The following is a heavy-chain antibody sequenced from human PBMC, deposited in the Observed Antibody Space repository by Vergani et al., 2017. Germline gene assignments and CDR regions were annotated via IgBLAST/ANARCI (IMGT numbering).Heavy chain of an antibody. J-gene: IGHJ4*02. CDR3: EKHFRGWGIDY. Sequence: QVQLVESGGGVVQRGGSLRLSCATFGITFSTYEMQWIRQGPGKGLEFVAFIQFDGSNQYYADSFKGRFTLSRDFAKNTLYLQMNSLRTDDTATYYCEKHFRGWGIDYWGQGTQVIVSS. V-gene: IGHV3-30*02. CDR2: IQFDGSNQ. CDR1: GITFSTYE. D-gene: IGHD3-16*01.